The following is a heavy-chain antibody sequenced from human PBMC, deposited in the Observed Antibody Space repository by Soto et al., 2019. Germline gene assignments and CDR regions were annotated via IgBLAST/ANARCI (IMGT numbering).Heavy chain of an antibody. V-gene: IGHV3-23*01. CDR1: GLTFSNFA. CDR3: AKFNCFNCNYLFLH. J-gene: IGHJ1*01. Sequence: PGGSLRLSCEVSGLTFSNFAMSWVRQAPGEGLEWAAAIGGSSGTTFYADSVKGRFSISKDFAKNMLYLQMNSVRVEDTAVYYCAKFNCFNCNYLFLHSGQ. D-gene: IGHD1-7*01. CDR2: IGGSSGTT.